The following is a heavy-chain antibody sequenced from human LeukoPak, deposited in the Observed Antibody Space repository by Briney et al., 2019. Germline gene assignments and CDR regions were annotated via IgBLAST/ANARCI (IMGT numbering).Heavy chain of an antibody. CDR3: AAVALYCSGGSCKTFDY. Sequence: SVKVSCKASGFTFTSSAMQWVRQARGQRLEWIGWIVVGSGNTNYAQKFQERVTITRDMSTSTAYMELSSLRSEDTAVYYCAAVALYCSGGSCKTFDYWGQGTLVTVSS. CDR1: GFTFTSSA. CDR2: IVVGSGNT. V-gene: IGHV1-58*02. J-gene: IGHJ4*02. D-gene: IGHD2-15*01.